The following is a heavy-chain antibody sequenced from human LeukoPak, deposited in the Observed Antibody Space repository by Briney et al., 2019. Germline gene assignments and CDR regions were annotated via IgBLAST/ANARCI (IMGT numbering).Heavy chain of an antibody. V-gene: IGHV4-34*01. D-gene: IGHD3-10*02. CDR1: GGSFSGYY. CDR3: ARYNRNNIYVFDY. Sequence: SETLSLTCAVYGGSFSGYYWSWIRQPPGKGLEWIGEINHSGSTNYNPSLKSRVTISVDTSKNRFSLSLNSVTAADTAVYYCARYNRNNIYVFDYWGQGILVTVSS. CDR2: INHSGST. J-gene: IGHJ4*02.